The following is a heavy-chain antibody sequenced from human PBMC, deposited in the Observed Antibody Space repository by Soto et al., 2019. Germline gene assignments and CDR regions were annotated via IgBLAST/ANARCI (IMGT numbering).Heavy chain of an antibody. CDR3: ARENPTIGYDMDV. J-gene: IGHJ6*02. Sequence: ASVKVSCKASGYTFTSYDINWVRQATGQGLEWMGWISTSSGNTKYAQKFQGRVTMATDTSTATAYMELRSLSSDDTAVYYCARENPTIGYDMDVWGQGTTVTVSS. CDR2: ISTSSGNT. V-gene: IGHV1-18*01. D-gene: IGHD3-9*01. CDR1: GYTFTSYD.